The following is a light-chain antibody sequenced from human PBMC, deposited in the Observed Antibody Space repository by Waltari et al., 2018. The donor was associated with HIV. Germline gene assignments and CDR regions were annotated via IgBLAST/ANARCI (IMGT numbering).Light chain of an antibody. CDR3: AAWDDSLHGYV. J-gene: IGLJ1*01. Sequence: QSVLTQPPSASGTPGQRVTISCSGSSSNIGSNPINWYRQLPGTAPKLLIYSNNQWPSGVPDRSSGSKSGTSASLAISGLQSEDEADYYCAAWDDSLHGYVFGTGTKVTVV. CDR2: SNN. V-gene: IGLV1-44*01. CDR1: SSNIGSNP.